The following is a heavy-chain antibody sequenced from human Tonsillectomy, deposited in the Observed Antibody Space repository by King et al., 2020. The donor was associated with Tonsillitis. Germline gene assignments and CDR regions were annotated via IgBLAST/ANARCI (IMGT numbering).Heavy chain of an antibody. J-gene: IGHJ5*02. CDR3: ARDYPTYRAVGWFDP. V-gene: IGHV4-4*07. CDR2: IYTSGSP. Sequence: QLQESGPGLVKPSETLSLTCTVSGDSVSSNYWSWIRQPAGKGLGWIGRIYTSGSPKYNPSLKSRVTMSIDTSKNQFSLRLSSVTAADSAVYYCARDYPTYRAVGWFDPWGQGTLVTVSS. CDR1: GDSVSSNY. D-gene: IGHD5-18*01.